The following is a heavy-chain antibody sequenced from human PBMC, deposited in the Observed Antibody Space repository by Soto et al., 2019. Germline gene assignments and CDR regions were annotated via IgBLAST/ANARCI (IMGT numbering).Heavy chain of an antibody. V-gene: IGHV3-21*04. D-gene: IGHD5-18*01. Sequence: EVQLVESGGGLVKPGESLTLSCAASGFTFSSYSMNLVRQAPGEGLEWVSSISSSSTTYTSYADSVKGRFTISRDNAKNSLYLQMNSLRVEDTAVYFCARGPRHSDAYWGLGTLVTVSS. CDR1: GFTFSSYS. J-gene: IGHJ4*02. CDR2: ISSSSTTYT. CDR3: ARGPRHSDAY.